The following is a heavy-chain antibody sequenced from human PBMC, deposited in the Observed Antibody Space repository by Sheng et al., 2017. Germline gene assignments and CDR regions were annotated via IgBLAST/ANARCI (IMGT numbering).Heavy chain of an antibody. CDR3: ARDGRGPTYGSFDY. CDR1: GGSISSDGYY. Sequence: QVQLQESGPGLVKPSQTLSLTCTVSGGSISSDGYYWSWIRQPAGKGMEWIGRVYTSGTTNYNPSLKSRVTISVDTSKKQISLNLSSVTAADTAVYYCARDGRGPTYGSFDYWGQGALVTVSS. D-gene: IGHD5-18*01. CDR2: VYTSGTT. J-gene: IGHJ4*02. V-gene: IGHV4-61*02.